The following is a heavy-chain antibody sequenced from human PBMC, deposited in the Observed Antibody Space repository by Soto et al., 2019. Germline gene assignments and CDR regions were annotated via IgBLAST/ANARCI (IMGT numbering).Heavy chain of an antibody. Sequence: SETLSLTCTVSGGSISSYYWSWIRQPPGKGLEWIGYIYYSGSTNYKPSLKSRVTISVDTSKNQFSLKMSSVTAADTAMYYCASLYCSGDSCYWDYWGQGTLVTV. J-gene: IGHJ4*02. CDR1: GGSISSYY. V-gene: IGHV4-59*01. CDR2: IYYSGST. D-gene: IGHD2-15*01. CDR3: ASLYCSGDSCYWDY.